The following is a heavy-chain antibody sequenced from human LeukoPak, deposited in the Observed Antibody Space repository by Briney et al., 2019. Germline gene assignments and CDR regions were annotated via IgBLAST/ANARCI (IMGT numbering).Heavy chain of an antibody. Sequence: SETLSLTCAVYGGSFSGYYWSWIRQPPGKGLEWIGEINHSGSTNYNPSLKSRVTISVDTSKNQFSLKLSSVTAADTAVYYCARAKWNDYWGQGTLVTASS. V-gene: IGHV4-34*01. CDR2: INHSGST. D-gene: IGHD1-1*01. CDR1: GGSFSGYY. J-gene: IGHJ4*02. CDR3: ARAKWNDY.